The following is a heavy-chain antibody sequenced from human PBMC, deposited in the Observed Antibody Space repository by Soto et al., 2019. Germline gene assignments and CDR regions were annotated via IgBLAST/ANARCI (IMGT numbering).Heavy chain of an antibody. CDR1: GFTFSSYE. V-gene: IGHV3-48*03. CDR2: ISSSGSTI. D-gene: IGHD3-3*01. CDR3: ARFREVRFLWDGSDYYGMDV. J-gene: IGHJ6*02. Sequence: GGSLRLSCAASGFTFSSYEMNWVRQAPGKGLEWVSYISSSGSTIYYADSVKGRFTISRDNAKNSLYLQMNSLRAEDTAVYYCARFREVRFLWDGSDYYGMDVWGQGTTVTVSS.